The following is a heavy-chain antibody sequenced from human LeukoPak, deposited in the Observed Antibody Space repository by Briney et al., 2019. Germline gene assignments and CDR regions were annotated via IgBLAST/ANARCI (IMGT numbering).Heavy chain of an antibody. CDR3: ATPQARPTAYYYYGMDV. Sequence: GGSLRLSCAASGFNFSDYYMSWISQAPGKGLEWVSCISRSGSTIYYADSVKGRFTISRDNAKNSLYLQMNSLRAEDTAVYYSATPQARPTAYYYYGMDVWGQGTTVTVSS. CDR1: GFNFSDYY. CDR2: ISRSGSTI. D-gene: IGHD5-18*01. J-gene: IGHJ6*02. V-gene: IGHV3-11*01.